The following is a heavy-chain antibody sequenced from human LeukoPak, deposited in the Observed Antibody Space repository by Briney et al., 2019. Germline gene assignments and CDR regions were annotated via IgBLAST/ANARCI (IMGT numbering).Heavy chain of an antibody. D-gene: IGHD2-2*01. CDR3: ARGHSTSPNWFDP. CDR2: MKQDGSEI. J-gene: IGHJ5*02. Sequence: GGSLRLSCAASGFTFMNSWMSWVRQAPGKGLEWVANMKQDGSEIYYVDSVKGRFTISRDNAKNSLYLQMNSLRADDTAVYYCARGHSTSPNWFDPWGQGTLVTVSS. CDR1: GFTFMNSW. V-gene: IGHV3-7*04.